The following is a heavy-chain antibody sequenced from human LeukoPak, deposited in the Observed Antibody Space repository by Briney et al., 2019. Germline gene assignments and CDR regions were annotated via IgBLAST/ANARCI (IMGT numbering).Heavy chain of an antibody. J-gene: IGHJ4*02. Sequence: SESLSPTCTVSGDSISILYWRWVRPPPGEGLEWIGYIYTSGGTNYIPSLKGRVTISIDTSKNQFSLNLSSVTATDSAVYHCARLTRLSTSPDRYYLDYWGQGTLVTVSS. V-gene: IGHV4-4*09. CDR3: ARLTRLSTSPDRYYLDY. CDR1: GDSISILY. CDR2: IYTSGGT. D-gene: IGHD6-6*01.